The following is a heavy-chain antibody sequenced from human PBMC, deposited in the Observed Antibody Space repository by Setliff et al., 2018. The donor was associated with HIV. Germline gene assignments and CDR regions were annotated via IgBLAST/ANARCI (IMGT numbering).Heavy chain of an antibody. CDR3: ARVGLWSHYSPDY. CDR2: ISSGRIYT. D-gene: IGHD3-3*01. CDR1: GFTFSDHY. Sequence: LKISCAASGFTFSDHYMTWIRQAPGKGLEWISFISSGRIYTNYADSVKGRFTISRDDAKNSLYLEMNSLRVEDTAVYYCARVGLWSHYSPDYWGQGTLITVSS. V-gene: IGHV3-11*05. J-gene: IGHJ4*02.